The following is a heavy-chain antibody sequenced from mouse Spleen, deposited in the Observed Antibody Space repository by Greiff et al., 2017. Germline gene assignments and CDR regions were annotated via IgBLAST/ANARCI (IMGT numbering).Heavy chain of an antibody. J-gene: IGHJ3*01. CDR2: IYPGNGDT. D-gene: IGHD2-13*01. V-gene: IGHV1-12*01. Sequence: LQESGAELVRPGASVKMSRKASGYTFTSYNMHWVKQTPRQGLEWIGAIYPGNGDTSYNQKFKGKATLTVDKSSSTAYMQLSSLTSEDSAVYFCARSAGDYGSWFAYWGQGTLVTVSA. CDR3: ARSAGDYGSWFAY. CDR1: GYTFTSYN.